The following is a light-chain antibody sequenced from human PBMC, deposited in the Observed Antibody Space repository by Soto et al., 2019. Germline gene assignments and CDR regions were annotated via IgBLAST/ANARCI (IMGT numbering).Light chain of an antibody. V-gene: IGLV1-40*01. CDR1: SSNIGAGYD. J-gene: IGLJ1*01. CDR3: QSYDSSLSVYV. Sequence: QSVLTQPPSVSGAPGQRVTISCTGSSSNIGAGYDVHWYQQLPATAPKLLIYGNNNRPSGVPDRISGSRSGTSASLSITGLQAEDEADYHCQSYDSSLSVYVFGPGTKLTVL. CDR2: GNN.